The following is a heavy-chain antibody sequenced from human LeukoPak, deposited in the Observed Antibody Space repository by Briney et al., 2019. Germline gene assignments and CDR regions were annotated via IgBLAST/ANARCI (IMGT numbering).Heavy chain of an antibody. CDR2: IYYSGST. D-gene: IGHD5-12*01. CDR1: GGFISSYY. J-gene: IGHJ3*01. V-gene: IGHV4-59*01. Sequence: SETLSLTCTVSGGFISSYYWSWIRQPPGKGLEWIGYIYYSGSTNYNPSLKSRVTISVDTSKNQFSLKLSSVTAADTAVYYCARDPNGYSGYFFAFGVWGQGTMVTVSS. CDR3: ARDPNGYSGYFFAFGV.